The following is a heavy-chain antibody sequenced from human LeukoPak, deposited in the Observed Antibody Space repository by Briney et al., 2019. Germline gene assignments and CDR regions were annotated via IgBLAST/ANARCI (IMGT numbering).Heavy chain of an antibody. CDR3: ARQGYSSGDMDV. CDR1: GFTFTSYW. D-gene: IGHD6-19*01. V-gene: IGHV3-74*01. CDR2: SNTDGSIT. J-gene: IGHJ6*03. Sequence: GGSLRLSCATTGFTFTSYWMNWVRQAPGKELPWVSRSNTDGSITRYVDSVKGRFTISRDNAKNTLYLQMNSLRVEDTAAYYCARQGYSSGDMDVWGKGTTVTVSS.